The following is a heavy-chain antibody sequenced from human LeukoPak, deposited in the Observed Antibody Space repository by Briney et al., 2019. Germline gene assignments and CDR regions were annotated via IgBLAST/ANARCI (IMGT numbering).Heavy chain of an antibody. V-gene: IGHV3-7*03. CDR3: AKDRGIYYFDAFDI. D-gene: IGHD3-10*01. CDR2: MRVDGTDI. J-gene: IGHJ3*02. Sequence: GGSLRLSCAASGFTFTNDFMTWVRQAPGKGLEWVANMRVDGTDIHYADSVKGRFTISRDNAKNSLYLQMNSLRAEDMALYYCAKDRGIYYFDAFDIWGQGTMVTVSS. CDR1: GFTFTNDF.